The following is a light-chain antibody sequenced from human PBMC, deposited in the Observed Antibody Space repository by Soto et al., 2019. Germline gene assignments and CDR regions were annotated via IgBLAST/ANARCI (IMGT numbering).Light chain of an antibody. CDR1: QSVSSSY. V-gene: IGKV3-15*01. CDR3: QQYNNWPPT. J-gene: IGKJ1*01. Sequence: EIVLTQSPGTLSLSPGERATLSCSSSQSVSSSYLAWYQQKPGQAPRLLIYGASTRATGIPARFSGSGSGTEFTLTISSLQSEDFAVYYCQQYNNWPPTFGQGTKVDIK. CDR2: GAS.